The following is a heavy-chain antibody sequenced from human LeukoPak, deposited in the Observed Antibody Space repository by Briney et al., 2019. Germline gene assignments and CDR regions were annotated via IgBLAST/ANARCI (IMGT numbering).Heavy chain of an antibody. CDR2: IYPGDSDT. Sequence: GESLKISCKGSGYSFTSYWIGWVRQMPGKGLEWMGIIYPGDSDTRYSPSFQGQVTISADKSISTAYLQWSSLKASDTAMYYCARCLSWYDSRYYFDYWGQGTLVTVSS. CDR1: GYSFTSYW. CDR3: ARCLSWYDSRYYFDY. J-gene: IGHJ4*02. V-gene: IGHV5-51*01. D-gene: IGHD3-22*01.